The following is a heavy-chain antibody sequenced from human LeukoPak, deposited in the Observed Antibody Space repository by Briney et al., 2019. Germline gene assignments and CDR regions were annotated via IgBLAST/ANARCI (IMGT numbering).Heavy chain of an antibody. CDR3: VRDLGHSRHYFEY. V-gene: IGHV3-7*01. J-gene: IGHJ4*02. CDR2: ISQDGSTT. Sequence: GGSLRLSCAASGFPFNSFFLNWVRLPPGGELEWVACISQDGSTTFYMDSVRGRFIISRDNTKNSLYLQMDSLRAEDTAVYFCVRDLGHSRHYFEYWGQGALVTVSS. CDR1: GFPFNSFF. D-gene: IGHD7-27*01.